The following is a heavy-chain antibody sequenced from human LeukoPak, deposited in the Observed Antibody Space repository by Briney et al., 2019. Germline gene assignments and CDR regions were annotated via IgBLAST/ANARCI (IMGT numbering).Heavy chain of an antibody. CDR3: ARDSASGTTYGY. CDR2: INPSAGST. CDR1: GYTFTNYY. V-gene: IGHV1-46*01. J-gene: IGHJ4*02. Sequence: ASQKVSSKASGYTFTNYYMHSVRDAPGHGLEWVGMINPSAGSTISAQNFHGIVTMTRDTSTSRVYRELSSLRSDDTAVYYCARDSASGTTYGYWGQGTLVTVPS. D-gene: IGHD1-1*01.